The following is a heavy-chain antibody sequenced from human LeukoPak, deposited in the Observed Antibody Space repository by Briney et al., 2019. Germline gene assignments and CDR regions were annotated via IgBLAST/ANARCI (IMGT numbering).Heavy chain of an antibody. J-gene: IGHJ4*02. CDR3: ARVFKYSSSWYASISSDALGY. CDR2: MNPNSGNT. D-gene: IGHD6-13*01. Sequence: ASVKVSCKASGYTFTSYDINWVRQATGQGLEWMGWMNPNSGNTGYAQKFQGRVTMTRNTSISTAYMELSSLRSEDTAVYYCARVFKYSSSWYASISSDALGYWGQGTLVTVSS. CDR1: GYTFTSYD. V-gene: IGHV1-8*01.